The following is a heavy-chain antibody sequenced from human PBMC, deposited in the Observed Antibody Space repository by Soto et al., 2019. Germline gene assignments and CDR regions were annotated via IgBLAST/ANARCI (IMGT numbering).Heavy chain of an antibody. CDR2: T. J-gene: IGHJ5*02. Sequence: TYYNPSLKSRVTISVDTSKNQFFLKLSSVTAADTAVYYCARHEIEGATNNWFDPWGQGTLVTVSS. CDR3: ARHEIEGATNNWFDP. V-gene: IGHV4-39*01. D-gene: IGHD1-26*01.